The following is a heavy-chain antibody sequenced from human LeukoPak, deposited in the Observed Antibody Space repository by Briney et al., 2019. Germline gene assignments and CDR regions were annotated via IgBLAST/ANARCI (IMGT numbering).Heavy chain of an antibody. V-gene: IGHV1-18*01. D-gene: IGHD6-13*01. CDR2: ISAYNGNT. Sequence: ASVKVSCKASGYTFTSYGISWVRQAPGQGLEWMGWISAYNGNTNYAQKLQGRVTMTTGTSTSTAYMELRSLRSDDTAVYYCARENSSSWYLYYYYGMDVWGQGTTVTVSS. J-gene: IGHJ6*02. CDR1: GYTFTSYG. CDR3: ARENSSSWYLYYYYGMDV.